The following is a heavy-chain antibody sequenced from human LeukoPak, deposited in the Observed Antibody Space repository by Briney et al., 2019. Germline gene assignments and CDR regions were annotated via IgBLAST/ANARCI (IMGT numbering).Heavy chain of an antibody. CDR2: ISGSGGST. J-gene: IGHJ4*02. Sequence: GGSLRHSCAASGFTFSSYAMSWVRQAPGKGLEWVSAISGSGGSTYYADSVKGRFTISRDNAKNSLYLQMNSLRAEDTAVYYCAPDSSGYLWGQGTLVTVSS. V-gene: IGHV3-23*01. CDR1: GFTFSSYA. CDR3: APDSSGYL. D-gene: IGHD3-22*01.